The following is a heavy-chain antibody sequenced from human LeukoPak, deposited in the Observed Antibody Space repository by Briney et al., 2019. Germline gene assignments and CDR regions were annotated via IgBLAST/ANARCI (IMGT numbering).Heavy chain of an antibody. V-gene: IGHV4-4*07. CDR2: IYTSGST. J-gene: IGHJ4*02. CDR1: GGSISSYY. Sequence: SETLSLTCTVSGGSISSYYWSWIRQPAGKGQEWIGRIYTSGSTNYNPSLKSRVTISVDKSKNQFSLKLSSVTAADTAVYYCARDSPSIALDYWGQGTLVTVSS. D-gene: IGHD2-15*01. CDR3: ARDSPSIALDY.